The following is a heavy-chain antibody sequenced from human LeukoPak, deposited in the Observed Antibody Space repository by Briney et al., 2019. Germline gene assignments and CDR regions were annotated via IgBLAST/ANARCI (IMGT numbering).Heavy chain of an antibody. J-gene: IGHJ3*02. CDR3: AKDMLSVSYAFDI. Sequence: GGSLRLSCGASGFAFTTHWIHWVRQAPGKGLVWVSRIKPDGSDTNYADSVKGRFTISRDNAKNTVYLQMNSLRAEDTALYYCAKDMLSVSYAFDIWGQGTMVTVSS. CDR1: GFAFTTHW. D-gene: IGHD2-8*01. V-gene: IGHV3-74*01. CDR2: IKPDGSDT.